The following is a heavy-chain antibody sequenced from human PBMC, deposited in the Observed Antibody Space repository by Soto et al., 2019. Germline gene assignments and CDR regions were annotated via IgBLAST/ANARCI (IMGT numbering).Heavy chain of an antibody. CDR1: GFTFGDYA. Sequence: PGGSLRLSCTASGFTFGDYAMSWFRQAPGKGLEWVGFIRSKAYGGTTEYAASVKGRFTISRDDSKSIAYLQMNSLKTEDTAVYYCTSLSRGRSDYYGMDVWGQGTTVTVSS. D-gene: IGHD1-26*01. CDR3: TSLSRGRSDYYGMDV. J-gene: IGHJ6*02. V-gene: IGHV3-49*03. CDR2: IRSKAYGGTT.